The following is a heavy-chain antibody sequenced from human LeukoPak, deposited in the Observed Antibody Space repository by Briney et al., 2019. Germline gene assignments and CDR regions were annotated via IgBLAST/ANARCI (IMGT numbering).Heavy chain of an antibody. CDR1: GGTFISYA. J-gene: IGHJ4*02. V-gene: IGHV1-69*04. Sequence: SVKVSCKASGGTFISYAISWVRQAPGQGLEWMGRIIPILGIANYAQKFQGRVTITADKSTSTAYMELSSLRSEDTAVYYCARDIGVSESENWGQGTLVTVSS. D-gene: IGHD3-10*01. CDR2: IIPILGIA. CDR3: ARDIGVSESEN.